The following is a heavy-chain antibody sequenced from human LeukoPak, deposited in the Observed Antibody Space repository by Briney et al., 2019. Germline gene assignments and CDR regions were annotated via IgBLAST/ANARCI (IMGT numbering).Heavy chain of an antibody. CDR1: GVSVGDTYW. CDR3: ATDLPGSGVNFDY. CDR2: INHSATT. V-gene: IGHV4-4*02. Sequence: PSETLSLTCAVAGVSVGDTYWWTWVRQPPGKGLEWIGEINHSATTNYNPSLKGRATISLDKSKNHFSLKVNSMTAADAAVYYCATDLPGSGVNFDYWGQGTLVTVSS. J-gene: IGHJ4*02. D-gene: IGHD3-10*01.